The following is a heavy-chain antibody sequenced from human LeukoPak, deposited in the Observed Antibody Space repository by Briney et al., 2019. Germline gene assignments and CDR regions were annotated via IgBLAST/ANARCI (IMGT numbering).Heavy chain of an antibody. Sequence: ASVKVSCKASGYTVTGYYMHWVRQAPGQGLEWMGRINPNSGGTNYAQKFQGRVTMTRDTSISTAYMELSRLRSDDTAVYYCARVSRRVRSGWSLGYWGQGTLVTVSS. CDR1: GYTVTGYY. CDR2: INPNSGGT. D-gene: IGHD6-19*01. J-gene: IGHJ4*02. CDR3: ARVSRRVRSGWSLGY. V-gene: IGHV1-2*06.